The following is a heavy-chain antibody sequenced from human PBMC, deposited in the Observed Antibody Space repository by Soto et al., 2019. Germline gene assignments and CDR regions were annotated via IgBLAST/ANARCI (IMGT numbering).Heavy chain of an antibody. D-gene: IGHD2-21*01. V-gene: IGHV3-33*01. CDR1: GSTFSSYG. CDR3: ATLPPRVVVSVLPIPT. CDR2: IWYDGSNK. Sequence: GGSLRLSCGASGSTFSSYGMHWVRQAPGEGLEWVAVIWYDGSNKYYADSVKGRFTISRDNSKNTLYLQMNSLRAEDTDVYYWATLPPRVVVSVLPIPTWGQGTQVTVSS. J-gene: IGHJ4*02.